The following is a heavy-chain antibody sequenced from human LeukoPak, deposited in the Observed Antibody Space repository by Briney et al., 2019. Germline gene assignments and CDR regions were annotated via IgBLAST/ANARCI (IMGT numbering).Heavy chain of an antibody. V-gene: IGHV3-43*02. Sequence: TGGSLRLSCAASGFTFDDYAMHWVRQAPGKGLEWVAPISGDGGSTYYADSVKGRFTISRDNSKTPLYLQVTSLRNEDTALYYCAKDRYCTSSSCYGPFDCWGQGTLVTVSS. CDR3: AKDRYCTSSSCYGPFDC. CDR1: GFTFDDYA. D-gene: IGHD2-2*01. J-gene: IGHJ4*02. CDR2: ISGDGGST.